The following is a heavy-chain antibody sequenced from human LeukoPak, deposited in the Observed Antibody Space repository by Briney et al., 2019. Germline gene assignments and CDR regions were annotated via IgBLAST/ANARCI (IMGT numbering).Heavy chain of an antibody. J-gene: IGHJ3*02. CDR3: ARDGLYCTNGVCSSDI. V-gene: IGHV1-46*01. Sequence: ASVKVSCKASRYTFTRHYMNWVRQAPGQGLEWMGKINPGSGATGYAQKFQGRVTMTRDTSTSTVYMELTSLRSADTAVYFCARDGLYCTNGVCSSDIWGQGTLVTVSS. D-gene: IGHD2-8*01. CDR2: INPGSGAT. CDR1: RYTFTRHY.